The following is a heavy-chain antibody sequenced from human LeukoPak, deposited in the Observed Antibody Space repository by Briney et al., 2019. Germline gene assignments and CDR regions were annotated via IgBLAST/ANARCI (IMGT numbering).Heavy chain of an antibody. D-gene: IGHD3-10*01. Sequence: GGTLRLSCAASGFTFSSYGMSWVRQAPGKGLEWVSAISGSGGSTYYADSVKGRFTISRDNSKNTLYLQMNSLRAEDTAVYYCARKAGYYYGSGDYWGQGTLVTVSS. CDR2: ISGSGGST. CDR3: ARKAGYYYGSGDY. CDR1: GFTFSSYG. V-gene: IGHV3-23*01. J-gene: IGHJ4*02.